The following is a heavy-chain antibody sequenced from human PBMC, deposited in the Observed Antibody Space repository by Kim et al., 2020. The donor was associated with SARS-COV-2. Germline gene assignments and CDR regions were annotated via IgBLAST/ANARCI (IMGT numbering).Heavy chain of an antibody. CDR3: ARTSGITSAWYYYPYGMDV. CDR1: GYTFTTYW. D-gene: IGHD3-16*01. CDR2: IDPSDSYT. Sequence: GESLKISCQGSGYTFTTYWISWVRQMPGKGLEWMGRIDPSDSYTHYSPSFQGHVTISADMSINTVYLQWSSLKASDTAMYYCARTSGITSAWYYYPYGMDVWGQGPTVAFSS. V-gene: IGHV5-10-1*01. J-gene: IGHJ6*02.